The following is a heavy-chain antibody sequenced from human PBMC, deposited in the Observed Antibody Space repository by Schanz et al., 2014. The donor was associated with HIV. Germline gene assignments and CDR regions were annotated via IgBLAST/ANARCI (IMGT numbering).Heavy chain of an antibody. J-gene: IGHJ4*02. Sequence: QVQLQQWGAGLVKPSETLSLTCAVYSGPFGGTWWNWLRQPPGKGLEWIGDINHNGATRYNSSLTTRVTMSLAPSRRQISLKVPSVTAADTAVYYCARATTDNFLPTYYFQSWGQGTLVTVSS. D-gene: IGHD5-12*01. CDR3: ARATTDNFLPTYYFQS. CDR2: INHNGAT. CDR1: SGPFGGTW. V-gene: IGHV4-34*01.